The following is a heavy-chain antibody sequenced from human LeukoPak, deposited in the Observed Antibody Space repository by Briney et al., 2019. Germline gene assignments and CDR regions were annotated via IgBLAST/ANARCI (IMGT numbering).Heavy chain of an antibody. CDR2: IYYSGST. J-gene: IGHJ5*02. CDR1: GGSISSYY. D-gene: IGHD3-10*01. V-gene: IGHV4-59*01. Sequence: PSETLSLTCTVSGGSISSYYWSWIRQPPGKGLEWIGYIYYSGSTNYNPSLKSRVTISVDTSKNQFSLKLSSVTAADTAVYYCARGALSGWFDPWGQGTLVTVSS. CDR3: ARGALSGWFDP.